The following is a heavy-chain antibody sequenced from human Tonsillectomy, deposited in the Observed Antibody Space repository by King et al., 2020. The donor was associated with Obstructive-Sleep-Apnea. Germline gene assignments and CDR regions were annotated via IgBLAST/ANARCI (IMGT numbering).Heavy chain of an antibody. Sequence: VQLVESGGGLVQPGGSLRLSCAASGFSFSDSTMNWVRQAPGKGLEWVSYISGSSATIYYADSVKGRFTISRDNAKNSLYLQMNSLRVEDTAIYYCAMSISTWNGGYWGQGTLVTVSS. CDR3: AMSISTWNGGY. CDR2: ISGSSATI. D-gene: IGHD1-1*01. V-gene: IGHV3-48*04. J-gene: IGHJ4*02. CDR1: GFSFSDST.